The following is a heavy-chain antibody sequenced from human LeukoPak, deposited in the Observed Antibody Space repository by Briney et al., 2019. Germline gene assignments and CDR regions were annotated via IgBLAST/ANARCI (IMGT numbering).Heavy chain of an antibody. D-gene: IGHD3-22*01. CDR1: GFTFGDYA. V-gene: IGHV3-49*04. Sequence: GGSLRLSCTASGFTFGDYAMSWVRQAPGKGLEWVGFIRSKAYGGATEYAASVKGRFTISRDDSKSIGYLQMNSLKTEDTAVYYCTREGYYYDSSGYYLNFDYWGQGTLVTVSS. CDR2: IRSKAYGGAT. J-gene: IGHJ4*02. CDR3: TREGYYYDSSGYYLNFDY.